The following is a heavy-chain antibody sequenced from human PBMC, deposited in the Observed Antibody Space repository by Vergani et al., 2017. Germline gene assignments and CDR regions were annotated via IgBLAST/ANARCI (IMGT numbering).Heavy chain of an antibody. CDR3: AKDLGSCNSISCSYYMDV. CDR1: GFRFSSYG. J-gene: IGHJ6*03. D-gene: IGHD2/OR15-2a*01. Sequence: QVQLVESGGGVVQPGRSLRLSCAASGFRFSSYGMNWVRQAPGKGLEWVAVIWYDGSNKYYADSVKGRFTMSRDNSQNTVNLQMNSLRVDDTAVYYCAKDLGSCNSISCSYYMDVWGKGTTVTV. V-gene: IGHV3-33*06. CDR2: IWYDGSNK.